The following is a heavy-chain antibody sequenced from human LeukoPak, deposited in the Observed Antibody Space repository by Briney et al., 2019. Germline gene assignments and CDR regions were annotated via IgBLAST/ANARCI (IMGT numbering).Heavy chain of an antibody. Sequence: GGSLRLSCAASGFTFSSYGMHWVRQAPGKGLEWVAIISYDGGHKYYADSVKGRFTISRDNSKNTLYLQMNSLRAEDTAIYYCAKDLSLGYSHGTYFDSWGQGTLVTVSS. CDR3: AKDLSLGYSHGTYFDS. CDR1: GFTFSSYG. D-gene: IGHD5-18*01. CDR2: ISYDGGHK. V-gene: IGHV3-30*18. J-gene: IGHJ4*02.